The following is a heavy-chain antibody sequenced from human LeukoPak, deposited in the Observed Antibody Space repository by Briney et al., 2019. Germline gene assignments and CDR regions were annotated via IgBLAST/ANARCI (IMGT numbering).Heavy chain of an antibody. CDR1: GFTFSSYS. D-gene: IGHD2-2*01. V-gene: IGHV3-21*01. Sequence: GGSLRLSCAASGFTFSSYSMNWVRQAPGKGLGWVSSISSSSSYIYYADSVKGRFTISRDNAKNSLYLQMNSLRAEDTAVYYCARSIVVVPAAMYQKYNWFDPWGQGTLVTVSS. CDR3: ARSIVVVPAAMYQKYNWFDP. CDR2: ISSSSSYI. J-gene: IGHJ5*02.